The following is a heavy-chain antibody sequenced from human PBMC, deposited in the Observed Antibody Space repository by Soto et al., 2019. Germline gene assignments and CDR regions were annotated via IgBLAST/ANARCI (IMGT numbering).Heavy chain of an antibody. V-gene: IGHV3-48*03. CDR3: ARGAGLYYYDSSGYRY. J-gene: IGHJ4*02. CDR1: GFTFSSYE. CDR2: ISSSGSTI. Sequence: PGGSLRLSCAASGFTFSSYEMNWVRQAPGKGLEWVSYISSSGSTIYYADSVKGRFTISRDNAKNSLYLQMNSLRAEDTAVYYCARGAGLYYYDSSGYRYWGQGTLVTVSS. D-gene: IGHD3-22*01.